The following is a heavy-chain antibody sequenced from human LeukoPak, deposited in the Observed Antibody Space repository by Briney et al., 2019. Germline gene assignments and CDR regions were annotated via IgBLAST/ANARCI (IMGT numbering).Heavy chain of an antibody. V-gene: IGHV3-30-3*01. J-gene: IGHJ4*02. CDR3: ASQAVAGGFDY. CDR1: GFTVSSNY. Sequence: GGSLRLSCAASGFTVSSNYMSWVRQAPGKGLEWVAVISYDGSNKYYADSVKGRFTISRDNSKNTLYLQMNSLRAEDTAVYYCASQAVAGGFDYWGQGTLVTVSS. CDR2: ISYDGSNK. D-gene: IGHD6-19*01.